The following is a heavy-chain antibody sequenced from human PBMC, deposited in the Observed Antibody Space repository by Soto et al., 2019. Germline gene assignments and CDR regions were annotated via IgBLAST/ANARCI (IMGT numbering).Heavy chain of an antibody. CDR2: INPNSGGT. J-gene: IGHJ4*02. CDR3: AREPGSSGSPPFDY. Sequence: ASVKVSCKASGYTFTGYYMHWVRQAPGQGLEWMGWINPNSGGTNYAQKFQGRVTISVDTSKNQFSLKLSSVTAADTAVYYCAREPGSSGSPPFDYWGQGTLVT. CDR1: GYTFTGYY. D-gene: IGHD3-22*01. V-gene: IGHV1-2*02.